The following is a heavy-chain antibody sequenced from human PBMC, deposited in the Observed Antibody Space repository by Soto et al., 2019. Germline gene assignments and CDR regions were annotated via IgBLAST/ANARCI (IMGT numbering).Heavy chain of an antibody. D-gene: IGHD5-12*01. CDR2: IYYSGST. CDR1: GGSIRSGGYH. Sequence: TVSGGSIRSGGYHWNWIRQHPGKGLEWIGYIYYSGSTYYNPSLKSRVTISVDTSNNQFSLKLSSVTAADTAVYYCAQVNSAYDPIDYWGQGTLVTVSS. CDR3: AQVNSAYDPIDY. V-gene: IGHV4-31*03. J-gene: IGHJ4*02.